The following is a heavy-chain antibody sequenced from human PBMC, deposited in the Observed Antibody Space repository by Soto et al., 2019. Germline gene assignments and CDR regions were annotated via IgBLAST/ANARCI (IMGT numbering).Heavy chain of an antibody. CDR3: ARPYGGNSPLFDH. Sequence: PGESLKISCKGSGYIFSSYWIGWVRQVPGKGLEWMGNIYPGDSDTRYNPSFQGQVTISIDKSINTAYLQWSSLRASDTAMYYCARPYGGNSPLFDHWGQGTLVTVSS. V-gene: IGHV5-51*01. J-gene: IGHJ4*01. CDR2: IYPGDSDT. D-gene: IGHD2-21*02. CDR1: GYIFSSYW.